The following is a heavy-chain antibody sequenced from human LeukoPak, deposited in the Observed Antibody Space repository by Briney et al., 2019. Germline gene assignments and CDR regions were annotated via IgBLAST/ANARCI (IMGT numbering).Heavy chain of an antibody. CDR3: ARDQLAAAVEHYYYYGMDV. Sequence: PGGSLRLSCAASGFTFSDYYMSWIRQAPGKGLEWVSYISSSGSTIYYADSVKGRFTISRDNAKNSLYLQMNSLRAEDTAVYYCARDQLAAAVEHYYYYGMDVWGQGTTVTVSS. D-gene: IGHD6-13*01. CDR2: ISSSGSTI. J-gene: IGHJ6*02. V-gene: IGHV3-11*01. CDR1: GFTFSDYY.